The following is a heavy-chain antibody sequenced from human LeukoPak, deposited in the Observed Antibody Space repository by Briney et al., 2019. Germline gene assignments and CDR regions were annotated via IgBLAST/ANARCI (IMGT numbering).Heavy chain of an antibody. D-gene: IGHD6-19*01. J-gene: IGHJ5*02. CDR2: IYYSGST. V-gene: IGHV4-39*07. CDR3: ARDKMYSSGWYWSDNWFDP. Sequence: SETLSLTCTVSGGSISSSSYYWGWIRQPPGNGLEWIGSIYYSGSTYYNPSLKSRVTISVDTSKNQFSLKLSSVTAADTAVYYCARDKMYSSGWYWSDNWFDPWGQGTLVTVSS. CDR1: GGSISSSSYY.